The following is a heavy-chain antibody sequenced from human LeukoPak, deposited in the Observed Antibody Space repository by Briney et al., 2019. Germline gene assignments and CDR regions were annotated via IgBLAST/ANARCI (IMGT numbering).Heavy chain of an antibody. CDR1: DYSISGVYY. CDR3: ARQYYYGSGSPSGYGMDV. J-gene: IGHJ6*02. V-gene: IGHV4-38-2*02. D-gene: IGHD3-10*01. CDR2: IYHSGST. Sequence: SETLSLTCTVSDYSISGVYYWGWIRQPPGKGLEWIGSIYHSGSTYYNPSLKSRVTISVDTSKNQFSLKLSSVTAADTAVYYCARQYYYGSGSPSGYGMDVWGQGTTVTVSS.